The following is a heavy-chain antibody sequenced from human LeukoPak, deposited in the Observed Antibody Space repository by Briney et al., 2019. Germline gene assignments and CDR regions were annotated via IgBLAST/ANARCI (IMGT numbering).Heavy chain of an antibody. CDR1: GFTFSDYF. J-gene: IGHJ4*02. CDR2: ISSSSSPI. Sequence: GGSLRLSCAASGFTFSDYFMNWVRQAPGKGLEWVSYISSSSSPIYYADSVKGRFTISRDNSKNTLYLQMSSLRAEDTAVYYCARSPTPRIAVAGTYFDYWGQGTLVTVSS. CDR3: ARSPTPRIAVAGTYFDY. V-gene: IGHV3-48*01. D-gene: IGHD6-19*01.